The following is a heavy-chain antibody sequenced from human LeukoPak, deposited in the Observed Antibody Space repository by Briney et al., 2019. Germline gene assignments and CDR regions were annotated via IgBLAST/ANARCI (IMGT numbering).Heavy chain of an antibody. CDR3: ARPFLYSGSYLGDY. D-gene: IGHD1-26*01. Sequence: PGRSLRPSCAASGLTFSDYYTSWIRHPPRKGLEWVSYISISGSTIYYADSVKGRFTISRDNAKNSLCLQMNSLRAEDTAVYYCARPFLYSGSYLGDYWGQGTLVTVSS. CDR2: ISISGSTI. V-gene: IGHV3-11*01. J-gene: IGHJ4*02. CDR1: GLTFSDYY.